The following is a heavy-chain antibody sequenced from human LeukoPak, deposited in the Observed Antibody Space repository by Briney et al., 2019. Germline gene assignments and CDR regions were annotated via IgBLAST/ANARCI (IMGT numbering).Heavy chain of an antibody. Sequence: GASVKVSCKASGYTFTGYYMHWVRQAPGQGLEWMGWINPNSGGTNYAQKFQGRVTMTRDTSISTAYMELSRLRSDDTAVYYCARGGYRGAARPSHYYYGMDVWGQGTTVTVSS. CDR1: GYTFTGYY. D-gene: IGHD6-6*01. CDR2: INPNSGGT. V-gene: IGHV1-2*02. CDR3: ARGGYRGAARPSHYYYGMDV. J-gene: IGHJ6*02.